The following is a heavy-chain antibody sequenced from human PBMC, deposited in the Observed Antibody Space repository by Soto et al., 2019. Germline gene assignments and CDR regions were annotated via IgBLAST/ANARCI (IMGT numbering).Heavy chain of an antibody. V-gene: IGHV3-23*01. Sequence: GGSLRLSCAASGFTFSSYAMSWVRQAPGKGLEWVSAISGRGGNTYYADSVKGRFTISRDNSKNTLYLQMNSLRAEDTAVYYCGKGRSYYYYYGVDVWGQGTTVTVSS. CDR1: GFTFSSYA. J-gene: IGHJ6*02. CDR3: GKGRSYYYYYGVDV. D-gene: IGHD1-26*01. CDR2: ISGRGGNT.